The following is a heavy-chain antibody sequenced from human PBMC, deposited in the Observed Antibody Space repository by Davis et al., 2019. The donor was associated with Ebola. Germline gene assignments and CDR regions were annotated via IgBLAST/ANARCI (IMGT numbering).Heavy chain of an antibody. Sequence: ASVKVSCKASGYTFTGYYMHWVRQAPGQGLEWMGWINPNSGGTNYAQKFQGRVTMTRDTSISTAYMELSRLRSDDTAVYYCASYYYDSSGYPKGFDYWGQGTLVTVSS. CDR2: INPNSGGT. CDR1: GYTFTGYY. CDR3: ASYYYDSSGYPKGFDY. J-gene: IGHJ4*02. D-gene: IGHD3-22*01. V-gene: IGHV1-2*02.